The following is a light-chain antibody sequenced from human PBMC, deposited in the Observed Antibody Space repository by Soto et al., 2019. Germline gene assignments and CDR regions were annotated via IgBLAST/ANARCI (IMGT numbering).Light chain of an antibody. CDR3: QQYNNWPPIT. Sequence: EIVLTPSPATLSLSAVERATLSCRARQSVRSNLAWYQQKPGQAPRLLIYDASTRATGIPARFSGSGSGTEFILTISSLQSEDFGVYYCQQYNNWPPITFGQGTRLEIK. CDR2: DAS. V-gene: IGKV3D-15*01. CDR1: QSVRSN. J-gene: IGKJ5*01.